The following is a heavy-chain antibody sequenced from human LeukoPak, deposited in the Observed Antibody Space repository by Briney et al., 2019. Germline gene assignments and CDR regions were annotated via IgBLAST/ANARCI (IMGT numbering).Heavy chain of an antibody. CDR1: GYTFTSYG. J-gene: IGHJ6*03. CDR3: ASAYDFWSGPYYYYMDV. D-gene: IGHD3-3*01. CDR2: ISAYNGNT. Sequence: ASVKVSCKASGYTFTSYGISWVRQAPGQGLEWMGWISAYNGNTNYAQKLQGRVTMTTDTSTSTAYMELRSLRSDDTAVYYCASAYDFWSGPYYYYMDVWGKGTTVTVSS. V-gene: IGHV1-18*01.